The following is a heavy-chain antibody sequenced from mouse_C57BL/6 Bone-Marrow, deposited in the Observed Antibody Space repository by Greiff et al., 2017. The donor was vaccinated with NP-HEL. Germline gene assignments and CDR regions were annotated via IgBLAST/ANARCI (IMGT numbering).Heavy chain of an antibody. J-gene: IGHJ2*01. D-gene: IGHD1-1*01. CDR2: ISGGGGNT. CDR1: GFTFSSYT. Sequence: EVQLVESGGGLVKPGGSLKLSCAASGFTFSSYTMSWVRQTPEKRLEWVATISGGGGNTYYPDSVKGRFTISRDNAKNTLYLQMSSLRSEDTALYYCARQGYYGSRGYFGYWGQGTTLTVSS. CDR3: ARQGYYGSRGYFGY. V-gene: IGHV5-9*01.